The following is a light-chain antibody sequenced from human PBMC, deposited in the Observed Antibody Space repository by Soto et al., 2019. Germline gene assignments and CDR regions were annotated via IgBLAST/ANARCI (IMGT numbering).Light chain of an antibody. J-gene: IGLJ3*02. CDR2: EVS. CDR3: TSYAGSIYFVV. V-gene: IGLV2-8*01. Sequence: QSVLTQPPSASGSPGQSVTISCTGTSSDVGGYNSVSWYQHHPGKAPKLMIYEVSKRPSGVPDRFSGSKSGTTASLTVSGLQADDEADYYCTSYAGSIYFVVFGGGTKVTVL. CDR1: SSDVGGYNS.